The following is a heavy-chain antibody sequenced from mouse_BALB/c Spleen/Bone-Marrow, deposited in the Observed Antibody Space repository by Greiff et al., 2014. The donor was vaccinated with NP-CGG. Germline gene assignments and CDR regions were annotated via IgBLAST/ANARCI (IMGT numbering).Heavy chain of an antibody. CDR1: GYSFTSYW. V-gene: IGHV1S126*01. CDR2: IDPSDSET. CDR3: ASPSDGNPFAY. J-gene: IGHJ3*01. Sequence: QVQLKESGPQLVRPGASVKISRKASGYSFTSYWMHWVKQRPGQGLEWIGMIDPSDSETRLNQKFKDKATLTVDKSSSTAYMQLSSPTSEDSAVYYCASPSDGNPFAYWGQGTLVTVSA. D-gene: IGHD2-1*01.